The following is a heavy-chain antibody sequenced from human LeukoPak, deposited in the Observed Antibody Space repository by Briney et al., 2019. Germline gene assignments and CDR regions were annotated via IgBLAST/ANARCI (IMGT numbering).Heavy chain of an antibody. CDR3: ASRATVPPYNWFDP. J-gene: IGHJ5*02. D-gene: IGHD4-17*01. CDR1: GYRFNDYW. V-gene: IGHV5-10-1*01. CDR2: IDPSDSYT. Sequence: GESLKISCKGSGYRFNDYWIGWVRQMPGKGLEWMGRIDPSDSYTNYSPSFQGHVAISADKSTSTAYLQWSSLKASDTAMYYCASRATVPPYNWFDPWGQGTLVTVSS.